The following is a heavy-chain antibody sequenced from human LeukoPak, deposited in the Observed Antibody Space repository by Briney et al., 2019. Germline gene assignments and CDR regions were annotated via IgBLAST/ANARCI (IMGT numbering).Heavy chain of an antibody. D-gene: IGHD6-19*01. J-gene: IGHJ4*02. CDR3: ARDGYSSGWYGIDY. CDR2: ISAYNGNT. Sequence: GASVKVSCKASRYTFTSYGISWVRQAPGQGLEGMGWISAYNGNTNYAQKLQGRVTMTTDTSTSTAYMELRSLRSDDTAVYYCARDGYSSGWYGIDYWGQGTLVTVSS. V-gene: IGHV1-18*04. CDR1: RYTFTSYG.